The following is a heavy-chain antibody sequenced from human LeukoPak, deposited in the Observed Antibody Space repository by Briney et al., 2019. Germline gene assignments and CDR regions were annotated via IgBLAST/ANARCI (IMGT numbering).Heavy chain of an antibody. V-gene: IGHV4-38-2*02. CDR1: GYSISSGYY. D-gene: IGHD1-26*01. CDR2: IYHSGST. Sequence: SETLSLTCTVSGYSISSGYYWGWIRQPPGKGLEWIGSIYHSGSTYYNPSLKSRVTISVDTSKNQFSLKLSSVTAADTAVYYCARAGGSSNPYYFDYWGQGTLVTVSS. J-gene: IGHJ4*02. CDR3: ARAGGSSNPYYFDY.